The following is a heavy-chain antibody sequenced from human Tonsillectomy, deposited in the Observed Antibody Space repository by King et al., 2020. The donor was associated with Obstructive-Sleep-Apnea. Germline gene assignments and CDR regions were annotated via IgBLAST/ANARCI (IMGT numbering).Heavy chain of an antibody. CDR2: INTNTGNP. CDR1: GYTFTSYA. Sequence: QLVQSGSELKKPGASVKVSCKASGYTFTSYAMNWVRQAPGQGLEWMGWINTNTGNPTYAQGFTGRFVLSLDTSVSTAYLQISSLKTEDTPVYYCASPRYNWNDEVPWFDPWGQGTLVTVSS. CDR3: ASPRYNWNDEVPWFDP. D-gene: IGHD1-1*01. J-gene: IGHJ5*02. V-gene: IGHV7-4-1*02.